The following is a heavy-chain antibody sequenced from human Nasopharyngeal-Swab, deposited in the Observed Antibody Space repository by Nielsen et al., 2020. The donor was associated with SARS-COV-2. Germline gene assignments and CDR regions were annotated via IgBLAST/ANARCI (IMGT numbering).Heavy chain of an antibody. V-gene: IGHV3-23*01. CDR2: INGGGSLT. J-gene: IGHJ4*02. Sequence: GESLKISCAASGFTFNTYSMPWVRQAPGKGLEWVSLINGGGSLTYYADSVKGRFTISRDNSKNTLYLQMNRLKADDTAIYYCAKEAPSCGADCRSLSDYWGQGILVTVSS. D-gene: IGHD2-21*02. CDR3: AKEAPSCGADCRSLSDY. CDR1: GFTFNTYS.